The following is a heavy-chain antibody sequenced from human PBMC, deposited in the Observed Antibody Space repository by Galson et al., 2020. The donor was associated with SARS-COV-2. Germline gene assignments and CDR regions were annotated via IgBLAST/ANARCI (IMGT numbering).Heavy chain of an antibody. Sequence: SQTLSLTCTVSGGSISSYYWSWIRQPPGKGLEWIGYSYYSGSTNYNPSLKSRVTISVDTSKNQFSLKLSSVTAADTAVYYCARGGEMATISSFDYWGQGTLVTVSS. CDR2: SYYSGST. CDR3: ARGGEMATISSFDY. J-gene: IGHJ4*02. D-gene: IGHD5-12*01. CDR1: GGSISSYY. V-gene: IGHV4-59*01.